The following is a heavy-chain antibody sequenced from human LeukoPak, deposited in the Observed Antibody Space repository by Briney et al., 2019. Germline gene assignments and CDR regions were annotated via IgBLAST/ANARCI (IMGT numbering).Heavy chain of an antibody. D-gene: IGHD5-18*01. Sequence: GSLRLSCAASGFTFSSYWMSWVRQAPGRGPEWVASIQREGSEEHYVDSVKGRFTISRDNAKNSLYLQMNSLRAEDTAVYYCARDWRYSYGSFDYWGQGTLVTVSS. CDR1: GFTFSSYW. CDR2: IQREGSEE. V-gene: IGHV3-7*01. J-gene: IGHJ4*02. CDR3: ARDWRYSYGSFDY.